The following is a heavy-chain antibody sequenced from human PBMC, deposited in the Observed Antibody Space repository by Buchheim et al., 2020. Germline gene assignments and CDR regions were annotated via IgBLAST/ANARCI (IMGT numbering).Heavy chain of an antibody. CDR2: IYPGDSHT. J-gene: IGHJ6*03. CDR1: GYNFTNYW. D-gene: IGHD3-10*01. Sequence: EVQLVQSGAEVKKPGESLKISCKGSGYNFTNYWIGWVRQMPGKGLEWMAIIYPGDSHTNYSPSFRGKVTISADKSITTAYLQWGSLKASDTAMYYCARQVRSRYYMDFWGKGTT. V-gene: IGHV5-51*01. CDR3: ARQVRSRYYMDF.